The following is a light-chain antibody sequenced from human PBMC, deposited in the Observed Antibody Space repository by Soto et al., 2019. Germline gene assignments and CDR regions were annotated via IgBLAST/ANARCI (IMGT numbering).Light chain of an antibody. J-gene: IGLJ1*01. Sequence: QSALTQPASVSGSPGQSITISCTGTSSDVGGYNYVSWYQQHPGKAPKVMIYEVSNRPSGVSNRFSGSKSGNTASLTISGRQAEDEDDYYCSSYTSSSTPLVFGTGTKLTVL. V-gene: IGLV2-14*01. CDR3: SSYTSSSTPLV. CDR2: EVS. CDR1: SSDVGGYNY.